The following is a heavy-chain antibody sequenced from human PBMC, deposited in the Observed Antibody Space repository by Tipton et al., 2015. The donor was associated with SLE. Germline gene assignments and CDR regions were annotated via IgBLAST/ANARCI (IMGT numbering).Heavy chain of an antibody. D-gene: IGHD3-16*01. Sequence: LRLSCSVYGGSFSGYYWSWIRQPPGKGLEWIGEINHSGSTNYNPSPKSRVTISVDTSKNQFSLKLSSVTAADTAVYYCARLDTGGGIWGQGTMVAVSS. V-gene: IGHV4-34*01. CDR2: INHSGST. J-gene: IGHJ3*02. CDR1: GGSFSGYY. CDR3: ARLDTGGGI.